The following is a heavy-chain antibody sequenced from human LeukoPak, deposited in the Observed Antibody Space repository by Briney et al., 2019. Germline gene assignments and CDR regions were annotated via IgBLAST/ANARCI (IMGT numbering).Heavy chain of an antibody. CDR3: ARGFGVLITPGY. Sequence: ASVKVSCKASGYTFTGYYMHWVLQAPGQGLEWMGWINPNSGGTNYAQKFQGRVTMTRDTSISTAYMELSRLRSDDTAVYYCARGFGVLITPGYWGQGTLVTVSS. V-gene: IGHV1-2*02. J-gene: IGHJ4*02. CDR1: GYTFTGYY. CDR2: INPNSGGT. D-gene: IGHD3-3*01.